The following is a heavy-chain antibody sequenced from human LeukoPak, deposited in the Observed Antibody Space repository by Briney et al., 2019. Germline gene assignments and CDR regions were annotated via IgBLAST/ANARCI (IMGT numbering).Heavy chain of an antibody. J-gene: IGHJ4*02. V-gene: IGHV3-48*04. CDR3: ARDYPYPGCLDY. CDR1: GFTFSFYS. D-gene: IGHD1-1*01. CDR2: ISRSSSSSTI. Sequence: GGSLRLSCAASGFTFSFYSMNWVRQAPGKGLEWVSYISRSSSSSTIYYADSVKGRFTISRDNAKNSLYLQMNSLRAEDTAVYYCARDYPYPGCLDYWGQGTLVTVSS.